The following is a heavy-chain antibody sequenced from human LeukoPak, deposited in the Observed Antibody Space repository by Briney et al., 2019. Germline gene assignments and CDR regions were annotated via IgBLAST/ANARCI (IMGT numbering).Heavy chain of an antibody. CDR3: ARRATYYYYSMDV. Sequence: GESLKISCKGSGYTFATYWIGWVRQMPGKGLEWMGIIYPGDSDTRYSPSFQGQVTISADKSISTAYLQWSSLKASDTAMYYCARRATYYYYSMDVWGQGTTVTVSS. J-gene: IGHJ6*02. V-gene: IGHV5-51*01. CDR2: IYPGDSDT. D-gene: IGHD5-12*01. CDR1: GYTFATYW.